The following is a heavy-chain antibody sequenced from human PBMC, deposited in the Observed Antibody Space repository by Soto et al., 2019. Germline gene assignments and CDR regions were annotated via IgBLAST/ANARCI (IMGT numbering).Heavy chain of an antibody. V-gene: IGHV1-8*01. Sequence: QVQLVQSGAEVRWPGASVKVSCEASGYTFSTYDINWVRQAPGQGLEWMGWVNANSGNAGYAQKFQGRVTXTXXXSXXTAYMELNSLRSEDTAVYYCARGWGRWPHEKPGDYWGQGTLVTVSS. CDR2: VNANSGNA. CDR3: ARGWGRWPHEKPGDY. D-gene: IGHD3-16*01. CDR1: GYTFSTYD. J-gene: IGHJ4*02.